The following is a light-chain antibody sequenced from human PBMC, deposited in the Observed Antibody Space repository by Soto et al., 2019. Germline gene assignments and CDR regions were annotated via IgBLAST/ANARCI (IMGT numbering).Light chain of an antibody. CDR2: DNN. CDR1: SSNIGNNY. J-gene: IGLJ3*02. Sequence: QSVLTQPPSVSAALGQTVTISCSGSSSNIGNNYVSWYQQLPGTAPKLLIYDNNKRPSGIPDRFSGSKSGTSATLGITGLQTGDEADYYCGTWDSSLSAWVFGGGTKLTVL. CDR3: GTWDSSLSAWV. V-gene: IGLV1-51*01.